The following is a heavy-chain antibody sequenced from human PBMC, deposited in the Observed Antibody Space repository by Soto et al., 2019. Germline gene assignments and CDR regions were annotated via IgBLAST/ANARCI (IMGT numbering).Heavy chain of an antibody. V-gene: IGHV1-46*01. CDR1: GYTFTSYY. Sequence: ASVKVSCKASGYTFTSYYMHWVRQAPGQGLEWMGIINPSGGSTSYAQKFQGRVTMTRDTSTSTVYMELSSLRSEDTAVYYCALSAAPRNWFDPWGQGTLVTVSS. CDR3: ALSAAPRNWFDP. J-gene: IGHJ5*02. CDR2: INPSGGST.